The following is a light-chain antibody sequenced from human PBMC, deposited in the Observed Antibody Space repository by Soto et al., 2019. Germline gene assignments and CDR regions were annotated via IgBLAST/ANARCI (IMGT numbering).Light chain of an antibody. CDR1: QSVTTQ. Sequence: VLTQSPGTLSLSPGERATLSGRASQSVTTQLSWYQQKPGQAPRLIIHGASSRATGVPDRITGSGSGTDFTLSISRLEPEDFAVYYCQQYGSSPRTFGLGTKVDIK. CDR3: QQYGSSPRT. CDR2: GAS. V-gene: IGKV3-20*01. J-gene: IGKJ1*01.